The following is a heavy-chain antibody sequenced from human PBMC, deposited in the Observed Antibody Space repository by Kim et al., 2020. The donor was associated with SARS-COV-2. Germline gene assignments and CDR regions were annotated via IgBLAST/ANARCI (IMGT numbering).Heavy chain of an antibody. Sequence: AGPVKGRLTTTRDNSKNTLYLQMNRLRVEDTAVYYCAKGSSNWYPRDWFDPWGQGTLVIVSS. CDR3: AKGSSNWYPRDWFDP. J-gene: IGHJ5*02. V-gene: IGHV3-23*01. D-gene: IGHD6-13*01.